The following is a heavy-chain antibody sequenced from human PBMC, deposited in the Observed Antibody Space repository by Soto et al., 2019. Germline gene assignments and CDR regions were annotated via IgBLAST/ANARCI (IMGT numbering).Heavy chain of an antibody. J-gene: IGHJ5*02. CDR2: MNPNSGNT. CDR1: GYTFTSYD. CDR3: ARGVPRYIAARPNWFDP. D-gene: IGHD6-6*01. Sequence: ASVKVSCKASGYTFTSYDINWVRQATGQGLEWMGWMNPNSGNTGYAQKFQGRVTMTRNTSISTAYMELSSLRSEDTAVYYCARGVPRYIAARPNWFDPWGQGTLVTVSS. V-gene: IGHV1-8*01.